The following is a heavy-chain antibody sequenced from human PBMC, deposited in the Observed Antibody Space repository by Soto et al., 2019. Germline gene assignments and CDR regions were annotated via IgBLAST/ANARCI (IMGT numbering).Heavy chain of an antibody. J-gene: IGHJ6*02. CDR1: GGSISSNY. D-gene: IGHD2-15*01. CDR2: IYYSGST. Sequence: AETLSLTCTVLGGSISSNYWSWIRQPPGKGLEWIGYIYYSGSTNYNPSLKSRVTISVDTSKNQFSLKLSSVTAADTAVYYCARDQGCSGGSCYSDYYYYGMDVWGQGTTVTVSS. CDR3: ARDQGCSGGSCYSDYYYYGMDV. V-gene: IGHV4-59*01.